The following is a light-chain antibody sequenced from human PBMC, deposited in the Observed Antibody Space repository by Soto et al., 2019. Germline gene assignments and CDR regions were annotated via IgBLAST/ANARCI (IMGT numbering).Light chain of an antibody. J-gene: IGKJ4*01. Sequence: EIVMTQSPATLSVSPGERVTLSCRARQSVSSNLAWYQQKPGQAPRLLIYGASTRATGIPARFSRSGSGTEFTLTISSLQSEDFAAYYCQQYNNWPLTFGGGTKVEIK. CDR1: QSVSSN. CDR3: QQYNNWPLT. CDR2: GAS. V-gene: IGKV3-15*01.